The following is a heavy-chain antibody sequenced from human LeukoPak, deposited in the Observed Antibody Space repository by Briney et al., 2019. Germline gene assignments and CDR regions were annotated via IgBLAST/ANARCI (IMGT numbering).Heavy chain of an antibody. D-gene: IGHD6-13*01. CDR1: GGSFSGYY. J-gene: IGHJ4*02. CDR2: INHSGST. Sequence: SETLSLTCAVYGGSFSGYYWSWIRQPPGKGLEWIGEINHSGSTNYNPFLKSRVTISVDTSKNQFSLKLSSVTAADTAVYYCARVTRIAAAGFDYWGQGTLVTVSS. CDR3: ARVTRIAAAGFDY. V-gene: IGHV4-34*01.